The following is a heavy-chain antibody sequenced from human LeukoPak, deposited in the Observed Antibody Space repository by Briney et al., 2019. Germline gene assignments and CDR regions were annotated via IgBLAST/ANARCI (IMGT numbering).Heavy chain of an antibody. CDR3: ARDKDYSFDY. J-gene: IGHJ4*02. Sequence: PGGSLRLSCAASGFTFSSYSMNWVRQAPGKGLGWLSSISSSSNTIHYADSVKGRFTSSRDNAKNSLYLQMNSLRDEDTAVYYCARDKDYSFDYWGQGTLVTVSS. CDR1: GFTFSSYS. V-gene: IGHV3-48*02. D-gene: IGHD2-15*01. CDR2: ISSSSNTI.